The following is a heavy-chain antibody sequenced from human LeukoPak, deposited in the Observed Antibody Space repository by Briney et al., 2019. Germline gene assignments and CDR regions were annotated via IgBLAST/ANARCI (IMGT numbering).Heavy chain of an antibody. D-gene: IGHD2-2*01. Sequence: ASVKVSCKASGYTFTGYYMHWVRQAPGQGLEWMGWINSNSGGTNYAQKFQGRVTMTRDTSISTAYMELSRLRSDDTAVYYCARGRDIVVVPAASDAFDIWGQGTMVTVSS. J-gene: IGHJ3*02. CDR2: INSNSGGT. CDR1: GYTFTGYY. V-gene: IGHV1-2*02. CDR3: ARGRDIVVVPAASDAFDI.